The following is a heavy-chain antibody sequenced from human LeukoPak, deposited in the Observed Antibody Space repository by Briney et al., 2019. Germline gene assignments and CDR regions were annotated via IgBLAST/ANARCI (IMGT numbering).Heavy chain of an antibody. CDR2: IYPGDSDT. V-gene: IGHV5-51*01. CDR1: GYSFTSYW. Sequence: GESLKISCKGSGYSFTSYWIGWVRQMPGKGLEWMGIIYPGDSDTRYSPSFQGQVTISADKSTSTAYLQWSSLKASDTAMYYCARCAVATITRRYYFDYWGQGTLVTVSS. D-gene: IGHD5-12*01. CDR3: ARCAVATITRRYYFDY. J-gene: IGHJ4*02.